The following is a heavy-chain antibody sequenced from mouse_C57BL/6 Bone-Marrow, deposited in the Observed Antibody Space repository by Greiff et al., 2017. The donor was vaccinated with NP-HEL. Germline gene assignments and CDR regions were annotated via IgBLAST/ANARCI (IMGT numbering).Heavy chain of an antibody. Sequence: EVQLQESGGDLVKPGGSLKLSCAASGFTFSSYGMSWVRQTPDKRLEWVATISSGGSYTYYPDSVKGRFTISRDNAKNTLYLQMSSLKSEDTAMYYCASSQLGRFAYWGQGTLVTVSA. CDR2: ISSGGSYT. CDR3: ASSQLGRFAY. D-gene: IGHD4-1*02. V-gene: IGHV5-6*01. J-gene: IGHJ3*01. CDR1: GFTFSSYG.